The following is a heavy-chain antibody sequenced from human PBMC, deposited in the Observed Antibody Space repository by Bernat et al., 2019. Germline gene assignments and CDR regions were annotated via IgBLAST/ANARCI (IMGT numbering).Heavy chain of an antibody. D-gene: IGHD3-10*01. CDR3: ARSITMVRGVMGIYFDY. J-gene: IGHJ4*02. Sequence: EVQLVQSGAEVKKPGESLRISCKGSGYSFTSYWISWVRQMPGKGLEWMGRIDPSDSYTNYSPSFQGHVTISADKSISTAYLQWSSLKASDTAMYYCARSITMVRGVMGIYFDYWGRGTLVTVSS. CDR1: GYSFTSYW. V-gene: IGHV5-10-1*03. CDR2: IDPSDSYT.